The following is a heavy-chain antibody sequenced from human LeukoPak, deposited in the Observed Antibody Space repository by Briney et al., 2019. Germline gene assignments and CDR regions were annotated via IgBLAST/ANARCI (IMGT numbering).Heavy chain of an antibody. V-gene: IGHV1-69*05. CDR3: ASGFYYDSSGYNN. Sequence: SVKVSCKASGGTFSSYAISWVRQAPGQGLEWMGGIIPIFGTANYAQKFQGRVTITTDESTSTAYMEPSSLRSEDTAVYHCASGFYYDSSGYNNWGQGTLVTVSS. J-gene: IGHJ4*02. CDR1: GGTFSSYA. D-gene: IGHD3-22*01. CDR2: IIPIFGTA.